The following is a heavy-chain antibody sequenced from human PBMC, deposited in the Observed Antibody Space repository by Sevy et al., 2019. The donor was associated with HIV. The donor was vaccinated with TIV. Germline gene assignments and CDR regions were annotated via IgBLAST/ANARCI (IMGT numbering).Heavy chain of an antibody. CDR1: GFTFSKYW. J-gene: IGHJ5*02. D-gene: IGHD4-17*01. Sequence: GGSLRLSCAASGFTFSKYWMSWVRQAPGKGVEWVANIKPDGSDKYYVGSLKGRFTIYRDNAKNSLYLEMNNLGAEDTAVYYCARVIDYGELGNWFDPWGQGTLVTVSS. V-gene: IGHV3-7*01. CDR2: IKPDGSDK. CDR3: ARVIDYGELGNWFDP.